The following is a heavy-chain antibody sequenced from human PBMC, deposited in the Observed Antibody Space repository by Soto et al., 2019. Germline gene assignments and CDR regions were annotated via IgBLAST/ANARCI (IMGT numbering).Heavy chain of an antibody. CDR3: ARDAVDTAMVNFDY. CDR1: GLTFSSYG. Sequence: QVQLVESGGGVVQPGRSLRLSCAASGLTFSSYGMHWVRQAPGKGLEWVAVIWYDGSNKYYADSVKGRFTISRDNSKNTLYLQMNSLRAEDTAVYYCARDAVDTAMVNFDYWGQGTLVTVSS. J-gene: IGHJ4*02. V-gene: IGHV3-33*01. D-gene: IGHD5-18*01. CDR2: IWYDGSNK.